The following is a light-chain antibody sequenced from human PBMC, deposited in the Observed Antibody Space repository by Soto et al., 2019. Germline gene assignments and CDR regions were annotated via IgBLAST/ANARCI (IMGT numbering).Light chain of an antibody. CDR3: QQYNNWPPGT. J-gene: IGKJ1*01. CDR1: ESVSKN. Sequence: EIVMTQSPATLSVSPGERATVSCRASESVSKNLAWYQQKPGQSPRLLIYAASTRATGIPARFSGSGSGAEFTLTISNLQSEDFAIYYCQQYNNWPPGTFGQGTKVEVK. V-gene: IGKV3-15*01. CDR2: AAS.